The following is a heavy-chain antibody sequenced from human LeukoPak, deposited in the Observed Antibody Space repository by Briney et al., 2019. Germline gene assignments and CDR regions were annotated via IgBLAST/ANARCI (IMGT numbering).Heavy chain of an antibody. CDR1: GYTFTSYY. J-gene: IGHJ5*02. Sequence: ASVKVSCKASGYTFTSYYMYWVRQSPGQGLEWMGAINPAGTDTIYAQTFQGRVTMTRDLSTSTVYMELSSLRSEDTAVYYCVRDGYNYGSNWFDPWGQGTLVTVSS. CDR3: VRDGYNYGSNWFDP. V-gene: IGHV1-46*01. D-gene: IGHD5-18*01. CDR2: INPAGTDT.